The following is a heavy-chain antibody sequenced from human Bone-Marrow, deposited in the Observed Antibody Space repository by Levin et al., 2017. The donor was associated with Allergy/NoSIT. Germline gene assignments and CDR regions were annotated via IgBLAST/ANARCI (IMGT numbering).Heavy chain of an antibody. CDR2: ISASGATT. D-gene: IGHD6-6*01. CDR3: AKGPFSSSSRGYYFDS. CDR1: GFPFTTYA. J-gene: IGHJ4*02. Sequence: LSLTCAASGFPFTTYALGWVRQAPGKGLEWVSIISASGATTDYADSVKGRFTISRDNSKNTLYLQMDSLRVDDTAVYYCAKGPFSSSSRGYYFDSWGRGTLVTVSS. V-gene: IGHV3-23*01.